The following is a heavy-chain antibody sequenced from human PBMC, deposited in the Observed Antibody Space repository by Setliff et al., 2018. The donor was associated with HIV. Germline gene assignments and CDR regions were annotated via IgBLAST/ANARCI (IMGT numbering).Heavy chain of an antibody. J-gene: IGHJ1*01. CDR1: GASVTIDGYY. V-gene: IGHV4-31*03. CDR2: INTSGST. Sequence: PSETLSLTCTVSGASVTIDGYYWSWVRQLPGQGLEWIGCINTSGSTYHNPSLKSRATFSVDTSKNWVSLTLSSVTAADTATYYCASRGIVEVTISMPDEYFVHWGHGTLVTVSS. CDR3: ASRGIVEVTISMPDEYFVH. D-gene: IGHD2-15*01.